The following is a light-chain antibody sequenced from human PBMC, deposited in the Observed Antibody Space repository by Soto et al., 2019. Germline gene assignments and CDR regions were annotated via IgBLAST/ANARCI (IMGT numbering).Light chain of an antibody. CDR2: GAS. CDR3: QQYGSSSWT. Sequence: EIVLTQSPGTLSLSPGERATLSCRASQSVSSCYLAWYQQKPGQAPRLLIYGASSRAAGIPDMFSGSGSGTDFTLTISRLEPEDVAVYYCQQYGSSSWTFGQGTKVEIK. V-gene: IGKV3-20*01. CDR1: QSVSSCY. J-gene: IGKJ1*01.